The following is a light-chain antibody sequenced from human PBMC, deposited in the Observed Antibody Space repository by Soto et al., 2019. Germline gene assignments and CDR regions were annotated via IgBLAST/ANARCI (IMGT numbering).Light chain of an antibody. CDR3: SSYTTSNTRQIV. CDR1: SSDVGGYNY. CDR2: DVS. V-gene: IGLV2-14*01. J-gene: IGLJ1*01. Sequence: QSALTQPASVSGSPGQSITISCTGTSSDVGGYNYVSWYQQHPGKAPKFMIYDVSNQPSGVSNRFSGSKSGNTASLTISGLQAEEEADYYCSSYTTSNTRQIVFGTGTKLTVL.